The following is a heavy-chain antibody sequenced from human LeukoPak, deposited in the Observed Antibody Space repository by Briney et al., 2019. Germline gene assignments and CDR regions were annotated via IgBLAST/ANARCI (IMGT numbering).Heavy chain of an antibody. Sequence: KPGGSLRLSCSASGFTFSTSPIHWVRQAPGKGLEYVSAIGSTGGDTYYADSVKGRFAISRDNSKNTVYLQIISLRPEDSAIYYRKTSPTSGIDSWGQGTLVTVSS. CDR1: GFTFSTSP. J-gene: IGHJ4*02. D-gene: IGHD2-2*01. V-gene: IGHV3-64D*09. CDR2: IGSTGGDT. CDR3: KTSPTSGIDS.